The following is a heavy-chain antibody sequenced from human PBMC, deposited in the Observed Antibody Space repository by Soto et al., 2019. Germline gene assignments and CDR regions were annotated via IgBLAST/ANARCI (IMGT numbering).Heavy chain of an antibody. J-gene: IGHJ3*02. CDR2: IIPIFGTA. Sequence: SVKVSCKASGGTFSSYAISWVRQAPGQGLEWMGGIIPIFGTANYAQKFRGRVTITADESTSTAYMELSSLRSEDTAVYYCARYYYDSSGYPLDAFDIWGQGTMVPVSS. CDR3: ARYYYDSSGYPLDAFDI. D-gene: IGHD3-22*01. V-gene: IGHV1-69*13. CDR1: GGTFSSYA.